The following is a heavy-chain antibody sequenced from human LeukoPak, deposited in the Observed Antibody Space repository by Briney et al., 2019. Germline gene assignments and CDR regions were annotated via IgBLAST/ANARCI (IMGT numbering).Heavy chain of an antibody. CDR2: IKSKTDGGTT. D-gene: IGHD3-10*01. CDR3: AFYYYGTRRLDP. V-gene: IGHV3-15*01. Sequence: GGSLTLLCAASGFTFSKAWMSWVRQAPGKGLEWVGRIKSKTDGGTTDYAAPVKGRFTISRDDSKNTLYLQMNSLKTEDTAVYYCAFYYYGTRRLDPWGQGTLVTVSS. CDR1: GFTFSKAW. J-gene: IGHJ5*02.